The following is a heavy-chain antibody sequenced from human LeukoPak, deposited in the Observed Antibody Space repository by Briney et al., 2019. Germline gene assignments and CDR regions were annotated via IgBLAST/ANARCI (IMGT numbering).Heavy chain of an antibody. Sequence: PGGSLRLSCAASGFTFSSYWMSWVRQAPGKGLEWVANIKQDGSEKYYVDSVKGRFTISRDNAKNSLYLQMNSLRAEDTAVYYCARVIVAVAGYYYYYMDVWGKGTTVTVSS. D-gene: IGHD6-19*01. J-gene: IGHJ6*03. V-gene: IGHV3-7*01. CDR2: IKQDGSEK. CDR1: GFTFSSYW. CDR3: ARVIVAVAGYYYYYMDV.